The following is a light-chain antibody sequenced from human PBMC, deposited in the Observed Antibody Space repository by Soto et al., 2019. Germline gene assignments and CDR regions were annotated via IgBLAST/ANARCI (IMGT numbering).Light chain of an antibody. CDR2: DVN. Sequence: QSVLTRPASVSGSPGQSITISCTGTSSDIGAYNFVSWYQQHPGKAPKLMLYDVNIRPSGVSNRFSGSKSGNTASLTISGLQAEDETDYYCTSWTTSTTMIFGGGTKVTV. V-gene: IGLV2-14*03. CDR3: TSWTTSTTMI. CDR1: SSDIGAYNF. J-gene: IGLJ2*01.